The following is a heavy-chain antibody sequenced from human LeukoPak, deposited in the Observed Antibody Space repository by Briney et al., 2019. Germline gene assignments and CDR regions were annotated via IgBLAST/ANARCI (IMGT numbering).Heavy chain of an antibody. V-gene: IGHV3-53*01. D-gene: IGHD3-22*01. J-gene: IGHJ4*02. CDR3: ARGYYDSSGYPY. CDR2: IYSSGST. Sequence: PGGSLRLSCAASGFSVSSNYMSWVRQAPGKGLEWVSSIYSSGSTDYADSVKGRFTISRDNAKNSLYLQMNSLRAEDTAVYYCARGYYDSSGYPYWGQGTLVTVSS. CDR1: GFSVSSNY.